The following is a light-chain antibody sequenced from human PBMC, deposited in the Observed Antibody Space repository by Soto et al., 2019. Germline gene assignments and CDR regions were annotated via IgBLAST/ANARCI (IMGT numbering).Light chain of an antibody. J-gene: IGLJ3*02. CDR3: TSYTSSVTLV. CDR2: DVI. Sequence: QSALTQPASVSGSPGQSITISCTGTSSDVGAYNYVSWYQQHPGKVPKLIIYDVINRPSGVSSRFSGSKSVTTASLTISGLQAEDEADYYCTSYTSSVTLVFGGGTKLTVL. CDR1: SSDVGAYNY. V-gene: IGLV2-14*01.